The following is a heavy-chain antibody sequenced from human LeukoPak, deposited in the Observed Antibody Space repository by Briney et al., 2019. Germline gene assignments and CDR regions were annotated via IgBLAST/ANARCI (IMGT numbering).Heavy chain of an antibody. D-gene: IGHD3-9*01. CDR2: INWNGGST. CDR1: GFTFDDYG. V-gene: IGHV3-20*04. Sequence: GGSLRLSCAASGFTFDDYGMSWVRQAPGKGLEWVSGINWNGGSTGYADSVKGRFTISRDNAKNSLYLQMNSLRAEDTAVYYCARAQTEYYDILTGSLDYYYYYMDVWGKGTTVTVSS. CDR3: ARAQTEYYDILTGSLDYYYYYMDV. J-gene: IGHJ6*03.